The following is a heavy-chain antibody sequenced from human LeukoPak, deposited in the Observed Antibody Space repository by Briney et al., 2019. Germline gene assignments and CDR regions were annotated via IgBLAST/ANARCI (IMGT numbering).Heavy chain of an antibody. CDR2: INTNTGNP. CDR3: AREMHYYDSSGYYLHDAFDI. D-gene: IGHD3-22*01. V-gene: IGHV7-4-1*02. J-gene: IGHJ3*02. Sequence: ASVKVSCKASGYTFTSYAMNWVRQAPGQGLEWMGWINTNTGNPTYAQGFTGRFVFSLDTSVSTAYLQISSLKAEDTAVYYCAREMHYYDSSGYYLHDAFDIWGQGTMVTVSS. CDR1: GYTFTSYA.